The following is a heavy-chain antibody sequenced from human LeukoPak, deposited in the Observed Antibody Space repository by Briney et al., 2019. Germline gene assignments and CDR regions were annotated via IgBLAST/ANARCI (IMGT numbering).Heavy chain of an antibody. CDR2: INHSGST. J-gene: IGHJ4*02. V-gene: IGHV4-34*01. D-gene: IGHD3-10*01. Sequence: PSETLSLTCAVYGGSFSGYYWSWIRQPPGKGLELIGEINHSGSTNYNPSLKSRVTISVDTSKNQFSLKLSSVTAADTAVYYCARLGNYGLDYWGQGTLVTVSS. CDR3: ARLGNYGLDY. CDR1: GGSFSGYY.